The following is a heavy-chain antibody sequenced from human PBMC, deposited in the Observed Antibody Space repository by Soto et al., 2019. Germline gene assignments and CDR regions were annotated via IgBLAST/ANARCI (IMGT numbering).Heavy chain of an antibody. Sequence: TSETLSLTCAVSGGSISSGGYSWSWIRQPPGKGLEWIGYIYHSGSTYYNPSLKSRVTISVDRSKNQFSLKLSSVTAADTAVYYCARATQITMSPYGMDVWGQGTTVTFSS. D-gene: IGHD3-10*02. V-gene: IGHV4-30-2*01. J-gene: IGHJ6*02. CDR3: ARATQITMSPYGMDV. CDR2: IYHSGST. CDR1: GGSISSGGYS.